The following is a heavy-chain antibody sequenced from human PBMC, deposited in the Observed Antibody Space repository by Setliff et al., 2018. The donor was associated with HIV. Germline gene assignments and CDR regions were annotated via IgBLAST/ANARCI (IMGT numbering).Heavy chain of an antibody. CDR1: GYSISSGYY. D-gene: IGHD5-18*01. J-gene: IGHJ4*02. Sequence: SETLSLTCAVSGYSISSGYYWGWIRQPPGKGLEWIGSIYHSGSTYNNPSLRSRVTISVDTSKNQFSLKLTSVTAADTAVYYCARTLRAAAMGYFDYWGQGTLVTVSS. CDR2: IYHSGST. V-gene: IGHV4-38-2*01. CDR3: ARTLRAAAMGYFDY.